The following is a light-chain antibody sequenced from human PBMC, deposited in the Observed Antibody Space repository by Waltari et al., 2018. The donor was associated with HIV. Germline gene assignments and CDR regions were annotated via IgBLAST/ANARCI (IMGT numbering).Light chain of an antibody. CDR2: DAS. Sequence: IQLTQSPSFLSASIGDRVTITCRASQAISTNLAWYQQEPGKAPKLLIYDASTLHGGVPSRFSGSGSGTDFTLTISCLQAGDFATYYCQQYYTSPCTFGQGTTVEIK. V-gene: IGKV1-9*01. CDR1: QAISTN. J-gene: IGKJ1*01. CDR3: QQYYTSPCT.